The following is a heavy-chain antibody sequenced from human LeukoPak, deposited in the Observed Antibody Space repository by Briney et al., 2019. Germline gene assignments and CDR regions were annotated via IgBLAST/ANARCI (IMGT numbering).Heavy chain of an antibody. CDR3: ARSFISVAGTFDS. CDR2: IYTSGST. Sequence: SETLSLTCTLSGGSIISYYWSWIRQPARKGLEWIGRIYTSGSTNYNPSLKSRVTMSVDTSKNQSSLRLSSVTAADTAVYYCARSFISVAGTFDSWGQGTLVTVSS. CDR1: GGSIISYY. J-gene: IGHJ4*02. V-gene: IGHV4-4*07. D-gene: IGHD6-19*01.